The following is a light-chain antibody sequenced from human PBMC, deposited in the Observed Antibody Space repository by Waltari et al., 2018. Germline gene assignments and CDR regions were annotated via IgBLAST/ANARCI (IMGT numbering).Light chain of an antibody. Sequence: EIVMTQSPATLSVSPGERVTFTCRASQGTPDSLAWYQQRSGQAPSLLIYRASVRATGVPARFSGSGSGTEFTLTITSLQSEDFAVYYCQQYHEWPRTFGQGTRVDIK. CDR1: QGTPDS. CDR3: QQYHEWPRT. CDR2: RAS. V-gene: IGKV3-15*01. J-gene: IGKJ1*01.